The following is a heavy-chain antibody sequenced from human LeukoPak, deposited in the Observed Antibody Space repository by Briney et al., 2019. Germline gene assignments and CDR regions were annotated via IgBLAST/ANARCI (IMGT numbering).Heavy chain of an antibody. V-gene: IGHV4-59*08. CDR2: IYYSGNT. J-gene: IGHJ2*01. D-gene: IGHD6-19*01. CDR3: AKTVAGYWYFDL. Sequence: PSETLSLTCTVSGGSISHYFWSWIRQPPGKPLEWIGYIYYSGNTNYNPSLKSRLTISVDTSKDQFSLKLSSVTAADTAVHYCAKTVAGYWYFDLWGRGTLVTVSS. CDR1: GGSISHYF.